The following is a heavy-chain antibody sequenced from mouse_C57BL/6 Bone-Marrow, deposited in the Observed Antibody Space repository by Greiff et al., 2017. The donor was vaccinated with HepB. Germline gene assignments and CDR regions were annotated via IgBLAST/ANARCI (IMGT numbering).Heavy chain of an antibody. Sequence: VQLQQSGAELVRPGASVKLSCTASGFNIKDYYMHWVKQRPEQGLEWIGRIDPEDGDTEYATKFQGKATMNADTASSTAYMQLSSLTSEDTAVYYCARPRYYCDSSPYFDYWGQGTTLTVSS. J-gene: IGHJ2*01. D-gene: IGHD1-1*01. CDR2: IDPEDGDT. V-gene: IGHV14-1*01. CDR1: GFNIKDYY. CDR3: ARPRYYCDSSPYFDY.